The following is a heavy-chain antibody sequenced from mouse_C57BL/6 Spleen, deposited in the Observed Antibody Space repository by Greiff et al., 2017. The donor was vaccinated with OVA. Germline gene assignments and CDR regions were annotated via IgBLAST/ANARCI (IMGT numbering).Heavy chain of an antibody. CDR2: IHPNSGST. CDR3: ARGGTWGYSFDY. Sequence: QVQLQQPGAELVKPGASVKLSCKASGYTFTSYWMHWVKQRPGQGLEWIGMIHPNSGSTNYNEKFKSKATLTVDKSSSTAYMQLSSLTSEDSAVYVCARGGTWGYSFDYWGQGTTLTVSS. D-gene: IGHD3-3*01. V-gene: IGHV1-64*01. CDR1: GYTFTSYW. J-gene: IGHJ2*01.